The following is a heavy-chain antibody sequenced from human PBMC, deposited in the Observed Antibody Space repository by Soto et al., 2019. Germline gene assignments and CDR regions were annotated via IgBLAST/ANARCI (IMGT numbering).Heavy chain of an antibody. CDR1: GGSISSGGYS. D-gene: IGHD2-2*01. Sequence: SETLSLTCAFSGGSISSGGYSWSWIRQPPGKGLEWIGYIYHSGSTYYNPSLKSRVTISVDRSKDQFSLKLSSVTAADTAVYYCARVPDRWGQGTLVTVSS. CDR3: ARVPDR. V-gene: IGHV4-30-2*01. CDR2: IYHSGST. J-gene: IGHJ5*02.